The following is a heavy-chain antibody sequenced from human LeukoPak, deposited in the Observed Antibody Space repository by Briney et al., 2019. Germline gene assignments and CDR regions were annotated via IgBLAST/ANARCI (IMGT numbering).Heavy chain of an antibody. Sequence: PSETLSLTCTVSGGSISSSSYYWGWIRQPPGKGLEWIGRIYTSGSTNYNPSLKSRVTMSVDTSKNQFSLKLSSVTAADTAVYYCAREYCTNGVCFESFDYWGQGTLVTVSS. J-gene: IGHJ4*02. D-gene: IGHD2-8*01. CDR1: GGSISSSSYY. V-gene: IGHV4-39*07. CDR2: IYTSGST. CDR3: AREYCTNGVCFESFDY.